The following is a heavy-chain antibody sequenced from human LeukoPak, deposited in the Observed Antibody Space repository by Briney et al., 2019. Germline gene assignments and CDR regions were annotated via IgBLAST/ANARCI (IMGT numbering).Heavy chain of an antibody. J-gene: IGHJ4*02. V-gene: IGHV1-24*01. D-gene: IGHD1-26*01. CDR3: ATIGHSGSYYIYFDY. Sequence: GASVKVSCKVSGYTLTELSMHWVRQAPGKGLEWMGGFDPGDGETIYAQKFQGRVTMTEDTSTDTAYMELSSLRSEDTAVYYCATIGHSGSYYIYFDYWGQGTLVTVSS. CDR2: FDPGDGET. CDR1: GYTLTELS.